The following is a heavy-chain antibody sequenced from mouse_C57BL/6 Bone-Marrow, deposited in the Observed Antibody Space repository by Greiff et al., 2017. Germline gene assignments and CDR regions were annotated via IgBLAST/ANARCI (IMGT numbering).Heavy chain of an antibody. CDR3: ATLYYYGSSRYWYFDV. V-gene: IGHV5-17*01. CDR2: ISSGSSTF. Sequence: EVKLMESGGGLVKPGGSLKLSCAASGFTFSDYGMHWVRPAPEKGLEWVAYISSGSSTFYYADTVKGRVTISRDNAKNTLFLQMTSLRSEDTAMYYCATLYYYGSSRYWYFDVWGTGTTVTVSS. CDR1: GFTFSDYG. J-gene: IGHJ1*03. D-gene: IGHD1-1*01.